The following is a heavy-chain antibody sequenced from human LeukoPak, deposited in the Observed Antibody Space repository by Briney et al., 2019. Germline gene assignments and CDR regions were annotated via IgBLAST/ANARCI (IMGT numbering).Heavy chain of an antibody. V-gene: IGHV3-23*01. CDR2: ISGSGGST. D-gene: IGHD3-9*01. Sequence: GGSLRLSCAASGFTFSSYAMSWVRQAPGKGLEWVSAISGSGGSTYYADSVKGRFTISRDNSKNTLYLQMNSRRAEDTAVYYCAKDFDWLSHFDYWGQGTLVTVSS. J-gene: IGHJ4*02. CDR1: GFTFSSYA. CDR3: AKDFDWLSHFDY.